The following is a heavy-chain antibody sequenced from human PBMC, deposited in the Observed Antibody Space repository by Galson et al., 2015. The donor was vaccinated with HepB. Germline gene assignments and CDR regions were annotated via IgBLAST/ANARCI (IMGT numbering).Heavy chain of an antibody. CDR2: IIPMFDTA. D-gene: IGHD3-22*01. CDR3: ARGRADYYDSSGYSGAFDI. J-gene: IGHJ3*02. V-gene: IGHV1-69*06. Sequence: SVKVSCKASGGSFNTYAISRLRQAPGQGLEWMGGIIPMFDTAIYAQKFQGRVTITADKSTNTAYMDLSSLRSEDTAVYYCARGRADYYDSSGYSGAFDIWGHGTMVTVSS. CDR1: GGSFNTYA.